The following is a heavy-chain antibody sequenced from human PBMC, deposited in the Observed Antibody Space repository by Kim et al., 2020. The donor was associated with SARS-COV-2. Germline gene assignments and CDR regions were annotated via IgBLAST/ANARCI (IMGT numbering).Heavy chain of an antibody. V-gene: IGHV6-1*01. CDR2: N. CDR3: ARDDWNFEFDY. J-gene: IGHJ4*02. D-gene: IGHD1-7*01. Sequence: NDYAVSVKSRITINPDPSKDRFSLQLNSVTPEDTAVYYCARDDWNFEFDYWGQGTLVTVSS.